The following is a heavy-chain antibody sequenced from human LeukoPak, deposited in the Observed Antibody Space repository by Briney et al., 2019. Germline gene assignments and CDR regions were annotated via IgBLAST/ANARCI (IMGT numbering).Heavy chain of an antibody. CDR2: FDPEDDER. CDR3: ASETSVTTFGY. CDR1: GYSLTEIS. J-gene: IGHJ4*02. D-gene: IGHD4-17*01. Sequence: ASVKVSCTVSGYSLTEISMHWVRQPPGKGLEWMGGFDPEDDERIYAQKFQGRVTMTEDTSTDTAYMELSSLRSEDTAVYYCASETSVTTFGYWGQGTLVTVSS. V-gene: IGHV1-24*01.